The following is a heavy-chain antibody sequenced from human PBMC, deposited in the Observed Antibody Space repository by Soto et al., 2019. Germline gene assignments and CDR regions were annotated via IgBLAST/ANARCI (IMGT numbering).Heavy chain of an antibody. CDR1: GGSISSSSYY. J-gene: IGHJ4*02. CDR3: ARTPPEFTIFGVVIISLYFDY. D-gene: IGHD3-3*01. Sequence: SETLSLTCTVSGGSISSSSYYWGWIRQPPGKGREWIGSIYYSGSTYYNPSLKSRVTISVDTSKNQFSLKLSSVTAADTAVYYCARTPPEFTIFGVVIISLYFDYWGQGTLVTVSS. V-gene: IGHV4-39*01. CDR2: IYYSGST.